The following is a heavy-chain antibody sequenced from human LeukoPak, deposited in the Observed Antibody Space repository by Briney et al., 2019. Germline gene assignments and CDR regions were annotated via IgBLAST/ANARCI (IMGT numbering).Heavy chain of an antibody. CDR1: GFIFSDYY. Sequence: GGSLRLSCTVSGFIFSDYYMSWVRQAPGKGLEWISDISSSGSTIYYADPVKGRFTISRDNAKKSLYLQMSRLRAEDTAVYYCAKDAFSYNGIFDAFDIWGQGTMVTVSS. J-gene: IGHJ3*02. CDR2: ISSSGSTI. CDR3: AKDAFSYNGIFDAFDI. D-gene: IGHD2/OR15-2a*01. V-gene: IGHV3-11*04.